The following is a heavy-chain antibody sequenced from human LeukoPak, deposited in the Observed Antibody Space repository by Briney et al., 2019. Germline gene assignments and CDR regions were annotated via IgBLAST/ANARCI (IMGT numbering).Heavy chain of an antibody. CDR2: LSAGGGST. CDR3: AKDRYCSGGSCYADALDI. CDR1: GFTFSSYA. D-gene: IGHD2-15*01. Sequence: GGSLRLSCAASGFTFSSYAMHWVRQAPGKGLEWVSGLSAGGGSTYYADSVKGRFTISRDNSENTLYLQMNSLRVEDTAVYYCAKDRYCSGGSCYADALDIWGQGTLVTVSS. J-gene: IGHJ3*02. V-gene: IGHV3-23*01.